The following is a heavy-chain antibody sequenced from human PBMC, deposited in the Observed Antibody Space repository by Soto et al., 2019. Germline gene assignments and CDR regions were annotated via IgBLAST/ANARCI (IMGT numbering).Heavy chain of an antibody. J-gene: IGHJ5*02. CDR3: ARGLTMGQLPSHFDH. Sequence: SETLSLTCTVSVGSFSNDNFYWSWILQPPGKGLEWIGYVHSSGITNYNPSLKRRVTISVDTSRNQFSLRLSSVTAADTAVYYCARGLTMGQLPSHFDHWGQGTLVTVSS. V-gene: IGHV4-61*01. CDR2: VHSSGIT. CDR1: VGSFSNDNFY. D-gene: IGHD3-16*01.